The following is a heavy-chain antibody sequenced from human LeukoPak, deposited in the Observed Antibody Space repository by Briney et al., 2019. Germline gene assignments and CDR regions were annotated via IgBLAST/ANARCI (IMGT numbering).Heavy chain of an antibody. CDR3: ARDPSGSDFDY. V-gene: IGHV3-48*04. CDR1: EFTFSSYS. CDR2: ITNSGNSK. J-gene: IGHJ4*02. D-gene: IGHD5-12*01. Sequence: PGGSLRLSCAASEFTFSSYSMNWVRQAPGKGLEWVSYITNSGNSKSYADSVKGRFTISRDNAKNSLYLQMNSLRAEDTAVYYCARDPSGSDFDYWGQGTLVTVSS.